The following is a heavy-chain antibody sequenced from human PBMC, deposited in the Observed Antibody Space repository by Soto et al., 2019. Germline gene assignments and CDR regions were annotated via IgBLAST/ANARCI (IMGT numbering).Heavy chain of an antibody. V-gene: IGHV4-31*03. CDR1: GGSISSGGYY. D-gene: IGHD2-8*02. Sequence: QVQLQESGPGLVKPSQTLSLTCTVSGGSISSGGYYWSWIRQHPGKGLEWIGYIYYSGSTYYNPSLKRRVTISVDTSKNQFSLKLSSVTAADTAVYYCARGGVTIDYYYYGMDVWGQGTTVTVSS. CDR2: IYYSGST. J-gene: IGHJ6*02. CDR3: ARGGVTIDYYYYGMDV.